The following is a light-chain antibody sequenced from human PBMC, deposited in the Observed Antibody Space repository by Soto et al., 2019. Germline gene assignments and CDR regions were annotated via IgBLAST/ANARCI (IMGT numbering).Light chain of an antibody. Sequence: EIVLTQSPATLSLSPGERATPSCRASQSVSSYLAWYQQKPGQAPRLLIYDASNRATGIPARFSGSGSGTDFTLTITRLEPEDSAVYYCHHYGSSMWTFGQGTKVDI. V-gene: IGKV3-11*01. CDR3: HHYGSSMWT. CDR1: QSVSSY. CDR2: DAS. J-gene: IGKJ1*01.